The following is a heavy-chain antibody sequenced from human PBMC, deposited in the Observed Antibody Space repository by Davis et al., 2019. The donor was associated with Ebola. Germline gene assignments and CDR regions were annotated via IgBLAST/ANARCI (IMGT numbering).Heavy chain of an antibody. J-gene: IGHJ3*02. CDR3: ADPFADGFDI. V-gene: IGHV3-74*01. Sequence: PGGSLRLSCAASGFTFSSYWMHWVRQAPGKGLVWVSHINSDGTITNYADSVKGRFTISRDNAKSTLYLQMNSLRAEDTAVYYCADPFADGFDIWGQGTMVTVSS. CDR1: GFTFSSYW. CDR2: INSDGTIT.